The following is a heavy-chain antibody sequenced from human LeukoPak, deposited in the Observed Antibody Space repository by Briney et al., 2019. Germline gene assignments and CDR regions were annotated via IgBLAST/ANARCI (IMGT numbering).Heavy chain of an antibody. V-gene: IGHV4-59*01. CDR2: IYYSGST. Sequence: PSETLSLTCTVSGGSISGYYWSWIRQPPGKGLEWIGYIYYSGSTNYNPSLKSRVTISVDTSKNQFSLKLSSVTAADTAVYYCARNLYDHSSPNWFDPWGQGTLVTVSS. D-gene: IGHD6-13*01. J-gene: IGHJ5*02. CDR1: GGSISGYY. CDR3: ARNLYDHSSPNWFDP.